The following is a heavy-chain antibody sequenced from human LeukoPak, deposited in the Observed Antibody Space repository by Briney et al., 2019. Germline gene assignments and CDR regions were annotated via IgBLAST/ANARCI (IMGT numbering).Heavy chain of an antibody. Sequence: SQTLSLTCAISGDSVSSNSAAWNWIRQSPSRGLEWLGRTYYRSKWYTNYAVSVRSRITIIPDTSKNQFSLQLNSVTPEDTAVYYCARDHMGDIVLDYWGQGTLVTVSS. V-gene: IGHV6-1*01. D-gene: IGHD5-12*01. CDR3: ARDHMGDIVLDY. CDR2: TYYRSKWYT. CDR1: GDSVSSNSAA. J-gene: IGHJ4*02.